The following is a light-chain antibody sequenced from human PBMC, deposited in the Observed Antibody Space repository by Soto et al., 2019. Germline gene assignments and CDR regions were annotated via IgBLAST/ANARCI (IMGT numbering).Light chain of an antibody. Sequence: DIQMTQSPSTLSASVGDRVSITCRASESVNSWLAWYQQKPGKAPKLLIYKASTLEGGVPSRFSGSGSGTEFTLTISSLQPDDFATYYCQQYITYRTFGQGTKVDIK. CDR2: KAS. J-gene: IGKJ1*01. CDR3: QQYITYRT. CDR1: ESVNSW. V-gene: IGKV1-5*03.